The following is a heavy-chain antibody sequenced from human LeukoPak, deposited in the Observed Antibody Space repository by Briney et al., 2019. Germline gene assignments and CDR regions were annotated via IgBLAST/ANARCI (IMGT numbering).Heavy chain of an antibody. J-gene: IGHJ4*02. CDR1: GDSVSSNSAA. CDR3: ARGGYSGYDSFGY. D-gene: IGHD5-12*01. CDR2: TYYRSKWYN. Sequence: SQTLSLTCAISGDSVSSNSAAWNWIRQPPSRGLEWLGRTYYRSKWYNDYAVSVKSRITINPDTSKNQFSLQLNSVTPEDTAVYYCARGGYSGYDSFGYWGQGTLVTVSS. V-gene: IGHV6-1*01.